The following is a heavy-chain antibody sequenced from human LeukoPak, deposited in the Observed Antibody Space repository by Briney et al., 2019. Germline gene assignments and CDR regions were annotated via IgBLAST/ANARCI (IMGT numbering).Heavy chain of an antibody. CDR3: AAHRSSTSWMIGWIQLWLLYY. D-gene: IGHD5-18*01. CDR2: IWYDGSNK. CDR1: GFTFSSYG. J-gene: IGHJ4*02. V-gene: IGHV3-33*01. Sequence: GGSLRLSCAASGFTFSSYGMHWVRQAPGKGLEWVAVIWYDGSNKYYADSVKGRFTISRDNSKNTLYLQMNSLRAEDTAVYYCAAHRSSTSWMIGWIQLWLLYYWGQGTLVTVSS.